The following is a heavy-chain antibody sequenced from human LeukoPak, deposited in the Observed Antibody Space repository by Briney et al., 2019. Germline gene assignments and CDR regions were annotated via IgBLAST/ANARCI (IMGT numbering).Heavy chain of an antibody. D-gene: IGHD3-22*01. Sequence: SVKVSCKASGGTFSSYAISWVRQAPGQGLEWMGWIIPIFGTANYAQKFQGRVTITTDESTSTAYMELSSLRSEDTAVYYCARDGGAYYYDSSGYYFNWFDPWGQGTLVTVSS. V-gene: IGHV1-69*05. CDR3: ARDGGAYYYDSSGYYFNWFDP. CDR2: IIPIFGTA. CDR1: GGTFSSYA. J-gene: IGHJ5*02.